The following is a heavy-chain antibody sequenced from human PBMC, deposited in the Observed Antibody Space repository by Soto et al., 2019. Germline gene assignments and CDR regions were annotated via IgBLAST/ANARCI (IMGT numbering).Heavy chain of an antibody. CDR1: GYSFTSYW. CDR2: IDPSDSYT. D-gene: IGHD3-9*01. V-gene: IGHV5-10-1*01. J-gene: IGHJ6*02. CDR3: ARLVRSFGYYYGMDV. Sequence: ESLKISCKGSGYSFTSYWISWVRQVPGKGLEWMGRIDPSDSYTNYSPSFQGHVTISADKSISTAYLQWSSLKASDTAMYYCARLVRSFGYYYGMDVWGQGTTVTVSS.